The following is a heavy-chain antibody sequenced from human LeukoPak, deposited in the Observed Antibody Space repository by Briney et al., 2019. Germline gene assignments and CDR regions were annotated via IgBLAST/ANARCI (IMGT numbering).Heavy chain of an antibody. CDR2: INHSGST. CDR1: GASISSYY. CDR3: ARGLIVVVGRWFDP. V-gene: IGHV4-34*01. D-gene: IGHD3-22*01. J-gene: IGHJ5*02. Sequence: PSETLSLTCTVSGASISSYYWSWIRQPPGKGLEWIGEINHSGSTNYNPSLKSRVTISVDTSKNQFSLKLSSVTAADTAVYYCARGLIVVVGRWFDPWGQGTLVTVSS.